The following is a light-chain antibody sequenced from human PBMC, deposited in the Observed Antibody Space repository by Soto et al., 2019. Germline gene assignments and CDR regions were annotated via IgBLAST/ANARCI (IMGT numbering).Light chain of an antibody. CDR1: SYNLGNNN. J-gene: IGLJ2*01. CDR3: GAWDSSLSAVV. V-gene: IGLV1-51*01. Sequence: QSALTQPPSVSAAPGQKVTISCSGSSYNLGNNNVCWYQQLPGTAPKLLIYDNSNRPSGIPERFSGSKSGTSATLGITGLQTGDEADYYCGAWDSSLSAVVFGGGTKVTVL. CDR2: DNS.